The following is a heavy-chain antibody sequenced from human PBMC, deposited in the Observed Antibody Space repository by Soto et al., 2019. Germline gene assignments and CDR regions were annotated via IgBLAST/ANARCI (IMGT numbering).Heavy chain of an antibody. J-gene: IGHJ4*02. Sequence: QVQLQQWGAGLLKPSETLSLTCAVYGGSFSGYYWSWIRQPPGKGLEWIGEINHSGSTNYNPSLKSRVTISVDTSKNQCSLRLSSVTAADTAVYSCARNMGATVIDYWGQGTLVIVSS. V-gene: IGHV4-34*01. CDR3: ARNMGATVIDY. CDR1: GGSFSGYY. D-gene: IGHD1-26*01. CDR2: INHSGST.